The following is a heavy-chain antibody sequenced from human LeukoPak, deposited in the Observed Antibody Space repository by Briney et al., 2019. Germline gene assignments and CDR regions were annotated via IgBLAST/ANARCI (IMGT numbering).Heavy chain of an antibody. CDR1: GFTFDDYA. J-gene: IGHJ4*02. V-gene: IGHV3-43*02. D-gene: IGHD3-22*01. CDR3: AKDDSRYYYDSSPGGY. Sequence: GGSLRLSCAASGFTFDDYAMHWVRQAPGKGLEWASLISGDGGSTYYADSVKGRFTISRDNSKNSLYLQMNSLRTEDTALYYCAKDDSRYYYDSSPGGYWGQGTLVTVSS. CDR2: ISGDGGST.